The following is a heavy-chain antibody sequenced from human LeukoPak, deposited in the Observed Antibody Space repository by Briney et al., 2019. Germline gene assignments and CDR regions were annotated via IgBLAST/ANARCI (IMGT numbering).Heavy chain of an antibody. CDR1: GYTFTSYD. Sequence: ASVKVSCKASGYTFTSYDINWVRQATGQGLGWMGWMNPNSGNTGYAQKFQGRVTMTRNTSISTAYMELSSLRSEDTAVYYCARVGAHNYYYGMDVWGQGTTVTVSS. V-gene: IGHV1-8*01. J-gene: IGHJ6*02. CDR3: ARVGAHNYYYGMDV. D-gene: IGHD1-26*01. CDR2: MNPNSGNT.